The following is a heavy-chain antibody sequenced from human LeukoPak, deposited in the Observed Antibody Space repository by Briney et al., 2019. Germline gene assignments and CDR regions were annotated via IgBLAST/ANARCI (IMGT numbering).Heavy chain of an antibody. CDR2: IYSGGTT. D-gene: IGHD3-22*01. Sequence: GGSLRLSCAASGFTVSSSYMSWVRQAPGKGLEWVSVIYSGGTTYYADSVKGRFTFSRDNSKNTLYLQMNSLRAEDTAVYYCARYYYKSSYYYPYYFDYWGQGTLVTVSS. CDR3: ARYYYKSSYYYPYYFDY. J-gene: IGHJ4*02. CDR1: GFTVSSSY. V-gene: IGHV3-53*01.